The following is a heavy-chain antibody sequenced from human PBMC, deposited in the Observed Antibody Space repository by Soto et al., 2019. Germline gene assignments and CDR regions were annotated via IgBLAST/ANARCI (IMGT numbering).Heavy chain of an antibody. CDR1: GGSISSYY. CDR2: IYYSGST. V-gene: IGHV4-59*01. Sequence: QVQLQESGPGLVKPSETLSLTCTVSGGSISSYYWSWIRQPPGKGLEWIGNIYYSGSTNYNPSLKSRVTIPGDTSKNRFPLKLSSVTAADTAVYYCASGYGKIAFDIWSQGTMGSVSS. J-gene: IGHJ3*02. D-gene: IGHD5-18*01. CDR3: ASGYGKIAFDI.